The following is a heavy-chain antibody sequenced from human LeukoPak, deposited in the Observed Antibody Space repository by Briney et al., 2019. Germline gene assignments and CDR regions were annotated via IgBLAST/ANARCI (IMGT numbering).Heavy chain of an antibody. J-gene: IGHJ4*02. Sequence: SETLSLTCSVSGDSISNYWSWIRQPPGKGLECIAYMYYSGNTNYNPSLKSRVTMSVDTSKNQFSLRLNSVTAADTAVYYCARDSSSSIFDYWGRGTLVTVSS. CDR3: ARDSSSSIFDY. D-gene: IGHD6-6*01. V-gene: IGHV4-59*01. CDR2: MYYSGNT. CDR1: GDSISNY.